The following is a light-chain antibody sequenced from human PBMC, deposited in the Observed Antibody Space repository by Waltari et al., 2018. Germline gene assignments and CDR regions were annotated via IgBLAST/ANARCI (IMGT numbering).Light chain of an antibody. V-gene: IGLV3-19*01. CDR1: SLRSYY. Sequence: RLTCQGYSLRSYYSSWYQQKPGQAPVLVIYGKNNRPSGIPDRFSGSSSGNTASLTITGAQAEDEADYYCNSRDSSGNHLVFG. CDR3: NSRDSSGNHLV. J-gene: IGLJ2*01. CDR2: GKN.